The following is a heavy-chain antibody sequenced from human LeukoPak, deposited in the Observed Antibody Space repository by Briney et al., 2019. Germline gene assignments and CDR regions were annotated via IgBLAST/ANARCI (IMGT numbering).Heavy chain of an antibody. V-gene: IGHV3-30*18. D-gene: IGHD1-7*01. Sequence: GRSLRLSCAASGFTFSSYGMHWVRQAPGKGLEWVAVISYDGSNKYYADSVKGRFTISRDNSKNTLYLQMNSLRAEDTAVYYCAKPPSLNYASGQGTLVTVSS. CDR2: ISYDGSNK. J-gene: IGHJ5*02. CDR3: AKPPSLNYA. CDR1: GFTFSSYG.